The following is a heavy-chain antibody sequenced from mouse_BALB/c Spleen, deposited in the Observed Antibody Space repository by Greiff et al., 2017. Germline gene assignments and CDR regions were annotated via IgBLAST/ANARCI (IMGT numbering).Heavy chain of an antibody. CDR2: IWSGGST. J-gene: IGHJ3*01. V-gene: IGHV2-2*02. D-gene: IGHD2-4*01. Sequence: VKVEESGPGLVQPSQSLSITCTVSGFSLTSYGVHWVRQSPGKGLEWLGVIWSGGSTDYNAAFISRLSISKDNSKSQVFFKMNSLQANDTAIYYCARNHYDYDGGFAYWGQGTLVTVSA. CDR1: GFSLTSYG. CDR3: ARNHYDYDGGFAY.